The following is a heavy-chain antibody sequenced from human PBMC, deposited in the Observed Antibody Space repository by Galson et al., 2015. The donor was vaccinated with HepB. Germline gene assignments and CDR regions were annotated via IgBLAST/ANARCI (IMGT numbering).Heavy chain of an antibody. Sequence: LRLSCAASAFPFSNFGMNWVRQAPGKGLEWVAFIWYDGSKKFYADSVKGRFTISRDNSNNTLYLQMSSLKAEDTAVYYCARDQSIGVVAPYYYYYMDVWGKGTTVTVSS. CDR3: ARDQSIGVVAPYYYYYMDV. CDR2: IWYDGSKK. D-gene: IGHD2-2*01. V-gene: IGHV3-33*01. CDR1: AFPFSNFG. J-gene: IGHJ6*03.